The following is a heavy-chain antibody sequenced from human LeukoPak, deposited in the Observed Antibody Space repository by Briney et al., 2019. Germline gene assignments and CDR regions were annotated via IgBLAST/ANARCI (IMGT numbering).Heavy chain of an antibody. V-gene: IGHV1-69*05. Sequence: PVKVSCKASGGTFSSYAISWVRQAPGQGLEWMGGIIPIFGTANYAQKFQGRVTITTDESTSTAYMELSSLRSEDTAVYYCARGRRITIFGVAPYYFDYWGQGTLVTVSS. CDR1: GGTFSSYA. J-gene: IGHJ4*02. CDR2: IIPIFGTA. CDR3: ARGRRITIFGVAPYYFDY. D-gene: IGHD3-3*01.